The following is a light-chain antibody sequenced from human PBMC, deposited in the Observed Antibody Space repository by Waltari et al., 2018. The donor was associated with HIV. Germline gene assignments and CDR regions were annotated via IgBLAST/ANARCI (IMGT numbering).Light chain of an antibody. CDR1: QSLVYTDANTY. J-gene: IGKJ2*03. Sequence: VLLTQSPRSLPVTRGQPAPISCRSNQSLVYTDANTYLHWFYQRPGQSPRRLIYKVSNRDSGVPDRFSGSGSGTDVTLTISGVEADDVGIYYCMQGTHWPSYSFGQGTKLEI. CDR2: KVS. CDR3: MQGTHWPSYS. V-gene: IGKV2-30*01.